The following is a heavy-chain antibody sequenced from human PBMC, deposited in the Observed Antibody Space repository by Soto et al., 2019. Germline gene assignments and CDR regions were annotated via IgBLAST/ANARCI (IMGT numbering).Heavy chain of an antibody. CDR3: ETSLQLRKGWAFDH. CDR2: INPSDGTT. CDR1: GYTFTTYF. Sequence: QVQLVQSGAEVKKPGASVKVSCKASGYTFTTYFMQWVRQAPGQGLEWMGIINPSDGTTSYAQKFQGRVTITRDTSTSTVYMDLSNLRSEGTAVYYCETSLQLRKGWAFDHWGQGTLVTVSS. V-gene: IGHV1-46*01. D-gene: IGHD1-7*01. J-gene: IGHJ4*02.